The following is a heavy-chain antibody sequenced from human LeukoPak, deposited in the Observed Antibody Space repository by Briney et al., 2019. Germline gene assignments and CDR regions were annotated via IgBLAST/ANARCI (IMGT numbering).Heavy chain of an antibody. J-gene: IGHJ5*01. CDR1: GGSVTKYY. CDR3: ARDLFPINWFES. CDR2: IFHTGIT. V-gene: IGHV4-59*02. Sequence: PSETLSLTCTVSGGSVTKYYRHWIRQAPGKGLEWIGFIFHTGITNYNPSLKSRVTISVDTSKNQFSLKLTSVTAADTAVYFCARDLFPINWFESWGQGTLVTVSS. D-gene: IGHD2-2*02.